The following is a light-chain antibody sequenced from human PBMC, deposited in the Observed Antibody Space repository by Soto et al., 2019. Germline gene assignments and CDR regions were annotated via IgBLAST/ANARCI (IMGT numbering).Light chain of an antibody. CDR1: SSDVGSYEC. J-gene: IGLJ1*01. CDR2: EGS. V-gene: IGLV2-23*03. CDR3: CSYAGGSNV. Sequence: QSALTQPASVSESPGQSITISCTGTSSDVGSYECVSWYQQYPGKAPKLMIYEGSKRPSGVSDRFSGSKSGNTASLTISGLQAEDEADYFCCSYAGGSNVFGAGTKLTVL.